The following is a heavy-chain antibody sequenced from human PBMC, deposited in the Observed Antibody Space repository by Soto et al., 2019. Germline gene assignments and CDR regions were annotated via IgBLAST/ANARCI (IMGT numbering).Heavy chain of an antibody. Sequence: TGGSLRLSCAASGFTFSSYAMHWVRQAPGKGLEWVAVISYDGSNKYYADSVKGRFTISRDNSKNTLYLQMNSLRAEDTAVYYCARGWAEGLWGQGTLVTV. CDR3: ARGWAEGL. CDR1: GFTFSSYA. D-gene: IGHD1-26*01. CDR2: ISYDGSNK. V-gene: IGHV3-30-3*01. J-gene: IGHJ4*02.